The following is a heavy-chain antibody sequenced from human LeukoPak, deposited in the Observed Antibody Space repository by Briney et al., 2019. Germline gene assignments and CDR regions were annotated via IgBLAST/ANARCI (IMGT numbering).Heavy chain of an antibody. V-gene: IGHV1-69*13. CDR3: ARSYYYGSGSYYKETIFDY. J-gene: IGHJ4*02. CDR1: GGSFSSYA. Sequence: AASVNVSCKASGGSFSSYAISWVRQAPGQGLEWMGGMIPIFGTANHAQNFQGRVTMTADASTSTAYMELRSLRSDDTAVYYCARSYYYGSGSYYKETIFDYWGQGTLVTVSS. D-gene: IGHD3-10*01. CDR2: MIPIFGTA.